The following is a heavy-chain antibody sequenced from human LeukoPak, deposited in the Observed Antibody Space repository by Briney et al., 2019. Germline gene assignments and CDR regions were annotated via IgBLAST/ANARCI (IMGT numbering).Heavy chain of an antibody. Sequence: SETLSLTCTVSGGSTSNTSYYWGWVRQPRGKGLELIFSIYYSGTPYSNPSLKSPVTISVDTSKIQFSLKLSSVTAADTAVYYCASHSSYVSPFRSWGRGPLVTVSP. V-gene: IGHV4-39*01. CDR1: GGSTSNTSYY. CDR2: IYYSGTP. J-gene: IGHJ5*02. D-gene: IGHD3-10*02. CDR3: ASHSSYVSPFRS.